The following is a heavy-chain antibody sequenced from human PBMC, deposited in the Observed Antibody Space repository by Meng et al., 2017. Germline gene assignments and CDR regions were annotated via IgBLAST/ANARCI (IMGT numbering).Heavy chain of an antibody. D-gene: IGHD6-6*01. CDR3: ARGRYSSSSSLGANWFDP. CDR2: ISSSGSTI. Sequence: GESLKISCAASGFTFSSYEMNWVRQAPGKGLEWVSYISSSGSTIYYADSVKGRFTISRDNAKNSLYLQMNSLRAEDTAVYYCARGRYSSSSSLGANWFDPWGQGTLVTVSS. J-gene: IGHJ5*02. CDR1: GFTFSSYE. V-gene: IGHV3-48*03.